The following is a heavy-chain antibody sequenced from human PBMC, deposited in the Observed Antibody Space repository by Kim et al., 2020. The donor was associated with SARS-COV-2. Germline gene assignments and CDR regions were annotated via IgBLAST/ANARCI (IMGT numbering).Heavy chain of an antibody. CDR1: GFTFDDYA. V-gene: IGHV3-9*01. D-gene: IGHD6-13*01. CDR3: AKVISSSRRPWAGMDD. CDR2: ISWNSGSI. J-gene: IGHJ6*01. Sequence: GGSLRLSCAASGFTFDDYAMHWVRQAPGKGLEWVSGISWNSGSIGYADSVKGRFTISRDNAKNSLYLQMNSLRAEDTALYYCAKVISSSRRPWAGMDDWG.